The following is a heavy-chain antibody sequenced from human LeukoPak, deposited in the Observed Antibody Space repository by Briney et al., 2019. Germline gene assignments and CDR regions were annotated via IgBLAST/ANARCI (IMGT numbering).Heavy chain of an antibody. CDR3: AKGISYCSSTSCLPDY. D-gene: IGHD2-2*01. V-gene: IGHV3-74*01. J-gene: IGHJ4*02. CDR2: INSDGSST. CDR1: GFTFSSYW. Sequence: PGGSLRLSCAASGFTFSSYWMHWVRQAPGKGLVWVSRINSDGSSTSYADSVKGRFTISRDNAKNSLYLQMNSLRAEDMALYYCAKGISYCSSTSCLPDYWGQGTLVTVSS.